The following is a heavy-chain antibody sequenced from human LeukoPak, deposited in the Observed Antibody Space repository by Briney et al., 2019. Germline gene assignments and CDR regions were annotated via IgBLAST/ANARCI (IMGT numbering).Heavy chain of an antibody. D-gene: IGHD3-16*02. V-gene: IGHV1-2*02. CDR3: ARDYDYVWGSYRNYYFDY. CDR1: GYTFTGYY. CDR2: INPNSGGT. Sequence: GASVKVSCKASGYTFTGYYMHWVRQAPGQGLEWMGWINPNSGGTNYAQKFQGRVTMTRDTSISTAYMELSRLRSDDTAVYYCARDYDYVWGSYRNYYFDYWGQGTLVTVSS. J-gene: IGHJ4*02.